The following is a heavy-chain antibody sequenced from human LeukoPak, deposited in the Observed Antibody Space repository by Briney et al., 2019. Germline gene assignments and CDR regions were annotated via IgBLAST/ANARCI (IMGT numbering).Heavy chain of an antibody. Sequence: PSETLSVTCAVYGGSFSGYYWRWIREPPGKGLGWIGEINHSGSTNYNPSLKSRVTISVDTSKNQFSQKLSSVTAADTAVYYCARGASGYCSSTSCYYFDYWGQGTLVTVSS. J-gene: IGHJ4*02. CDR3: ARGASGYCSSTSCYYFDY. CDR2: INHSGST. CDR1: GGSFSGYY. V-gene: IGHV4-34*01. D-gene: IGHD2-2*01.